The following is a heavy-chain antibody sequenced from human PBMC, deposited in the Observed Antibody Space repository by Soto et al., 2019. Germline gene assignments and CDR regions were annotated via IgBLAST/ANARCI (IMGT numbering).Heavy chain of an antibody. CDR1: GFTFGDYA. CDR2: IRSKAYGGTT. J-gene: IGHJ6*02. Sequence: PGGSLRLSCTASGFTFGDYAMSWFRQAPGKGLEWVGFIRSKAYGGTTEYAASVKGRLTISRDDSKSIAYLQMNSLKTEDTAVYYCTVLRFLEWSRNYYGMDVWGQGTTVTVPS. D-gene: IGHD3-3*01. CDR3: TVLRFLEWSRNYYGMDV. V-gene: IGHV3-49*03.